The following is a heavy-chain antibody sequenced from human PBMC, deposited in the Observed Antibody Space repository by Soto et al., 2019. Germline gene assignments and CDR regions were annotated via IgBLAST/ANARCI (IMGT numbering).Heavy chain of an antibody. CDR3: ASELGYCSGGSCYSTYYYYYGMDV. V-gene: IGHV4-39*01. CDR2: IYYSGST. Sequence: PSETLSLTCTVSGGSISSSSYYWGWIRQPPGKGLEWIGSIYYSGSTYYNPSLKSRVTISVDTSKNQFSLKLSSVTAADTAVYYCASELGYCSGGSCYSTYYYYYGMDVWGQGTTVT. J-gene: IGHJ6*02. D-gene: IGHD2-15*01. CDR1: GGSISSSSYY.